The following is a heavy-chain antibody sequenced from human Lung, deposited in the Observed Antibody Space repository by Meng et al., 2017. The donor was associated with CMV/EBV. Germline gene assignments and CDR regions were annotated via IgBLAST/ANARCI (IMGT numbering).Heavy chain of an antibody. V-gene: IGHV4-39*01. J-gene: IGHJ4*02. D-gene: IGHD3/OR15-3a*01. CDR1: GDSISSTSYY. Sequence: SXTXSLXCTVSGDSISSTSYYWGWIRQPPGKGLEWIGSFSSRGSTYYNPSLQGRVTISVDKSKNQFSLKLSSVTAAETARYYCASQRWGSYAFWSGYYSSFDSWXQGTLVTVSS. CDR2: FSSRGST. CDR3: ASQRWGSYAFWSGYYSSFDS.